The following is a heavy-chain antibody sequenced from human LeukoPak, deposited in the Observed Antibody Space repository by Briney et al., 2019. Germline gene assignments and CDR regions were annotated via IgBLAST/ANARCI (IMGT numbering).Heavy chain of an antibody. J-gene: IGHJ4*02. D-gene: IGHD2-21*02. CDR1: GGSISSGGYS. Sequence: SETLSLTCAVSGGSISSGGYSWSWIRQPPGKGLEWIGYIYHSGSTYYNPSLKSRVTISVDRSKNQFSLKLSSVTAADTAVYYCARVVVTAISYYFDHWGQGTLVTVSS. V-gene: IGHV4-30-2*01. CDR2: IYHSGST. CDR3: ARVVVTAISYYFDH.